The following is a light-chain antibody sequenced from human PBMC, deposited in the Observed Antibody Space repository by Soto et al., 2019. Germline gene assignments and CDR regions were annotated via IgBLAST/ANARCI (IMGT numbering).Light chain of an antibody. V-gene: IGKV3-20*01. CDR1: QSVSNNY. J-gene: IGKJ1*01. Sequence: EIVLTQSPGTLSLSPGERVTLSCRASQSVSNNYLAWYQQKPGQAPRLLIYGAFNRATGIPDRFNGNGSGTDFTLTIRRLEPEDFAVYYCQQYGSSPPEKTFGQGTKVEIK. CDR2: GAF. CDR3: QQYGSSPPEKT.